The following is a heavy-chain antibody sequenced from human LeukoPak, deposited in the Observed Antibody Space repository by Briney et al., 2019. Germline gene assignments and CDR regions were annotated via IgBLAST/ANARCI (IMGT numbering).Heavy chain of an antibody. CDR1: GFTFSSYA. CDR2: ISGSGGST. D-gene: IGHD3-22*01. V-gene: IGHV3-23*01. Sequence: PGGSLRLSCAASGFTFSSYAMSWVRQAPGKGLEWVSAISGSGGSTYYADSVKGRFTISRDNSKNTLYLQMNSLRAEDTAVYYCAKPPLARYYYDSSGYYFNWFDPWGQGTLVTVSS. CDR3: AKPPLARYYYDSSGYYFNWFDP. J-gene: IGHJ5*02.